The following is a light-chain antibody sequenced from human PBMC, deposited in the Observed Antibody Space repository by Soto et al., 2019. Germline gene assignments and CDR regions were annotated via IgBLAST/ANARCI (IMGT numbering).Light chain of an antibody. Sequence: QSALAQPASVSGSPGQSITISCTGASGYVGTYSLVSWYQQHPGKAPKVVIYEGHKRPSGVPDRFSGSTSVNTASLTVSGLQAEDEADYYCSSYGGTNSLKVFGGGTKLTVL. CDR1: SGYVGTYSL. CDR2: EGH. V-gene: IGLV2-14*02. J-gene: IGLJ2*01. CDR3: SSYGGTNSLKV.